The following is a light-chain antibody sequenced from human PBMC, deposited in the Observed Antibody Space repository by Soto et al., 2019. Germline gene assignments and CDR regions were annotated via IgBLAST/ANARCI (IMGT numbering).Light chain of an antibody. CDR1: QGISNY. CDR2: VAS. CDR3: QKYNSAPWT. J-gene: IGKJ1*01. Sequence: DIQMTQSPSSLSASVGDRVTITCRASQGISNYLAWYQQQPGKVPKLLIYVASTLQSGVPSRFSGSGSGTDFTITISALQRENVATCCCQKYNSAPWTCGQGNKVEIK. V-gene: IGKV1-27*01.